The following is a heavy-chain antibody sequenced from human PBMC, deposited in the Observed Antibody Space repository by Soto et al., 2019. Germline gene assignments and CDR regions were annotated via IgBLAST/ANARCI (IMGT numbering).Heavy chain of an antibody. D-gene: IGHD2-21*01. Sequence: PGGSLSLSCAASRLPVSSSYISCVRKDPGKGLQWVSVIYSAGSTYYANSVKGRFTISRDIYTNMVYLQMSSLTEEDTAVYFCARGREPEYSSAILFDIWGQGDLVTGSS. V-gene: IGHV3-53*01. J-gene: IGHJ4*02. CDR2: IYSAGST. CDR1: RLPVSSSY. CDR3: ARGREPEYSSAILFDI.